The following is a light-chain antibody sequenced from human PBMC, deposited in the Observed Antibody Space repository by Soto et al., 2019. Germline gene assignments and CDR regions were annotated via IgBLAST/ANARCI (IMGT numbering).Light chain of an antibody. CDR1: QTSSSW. Sequence: DIQWTQSPATLSGSVCARVTLTCRASQTSSSWLAWYQQKPGKAPKLLIYKASTLKSGVPSRFSGSGSGKEFTLTISSLQPDDFATYYWQHYNCYSVPFGQGTNVEIK. J-gene: IGKJ1*01. CDR3: QHYNCYSVP. CDR2: KAS. V-gene: IGKV1-5*03.